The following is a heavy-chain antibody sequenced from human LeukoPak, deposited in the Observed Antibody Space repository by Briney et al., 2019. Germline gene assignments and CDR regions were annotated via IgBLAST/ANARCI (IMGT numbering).Heavy chain of an antibody. CDR3: ARVYDPVSDVPYYFDY. CDR2: INTNTGNP. V-gene: IGHV7-4-1*02. J-gene: IGHJ4*02. Sequence: GASVKVSCKASGYTFTSYAMNWVRQAPGQGLEWMGWINTNTGNPTYAQGFTGRFVFSLDTSVSTAYLQINSLKAEDTAVYYCARVYDPVSDVPYYFDYWGQGTLVTVSS. CDR1: GYTFTSYA. D-gene: IGHD3-16*01.